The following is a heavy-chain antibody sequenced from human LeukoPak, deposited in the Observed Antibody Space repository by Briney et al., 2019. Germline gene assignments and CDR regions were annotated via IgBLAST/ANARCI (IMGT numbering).Heavy chain of an antibody. Sequence: SQTLSLTCTVSGGSISSGSYYWSWIRQPAGKGLEWIGRIYTSGSTNYNPSLKSRVTISLDTFKKQFSLKLSSVTAADTAVYYCARHFSCDSIGCPKWFDPWGQGTLVTVSS. CDR3: ARHFSCDSIGCPKWFDP. CDR2: IYTSGST. D-gene: IGHD2/OR15-2a*01. CDR1: GGSISSGSYY. J-gene: IGHJ5*02. V-gene: IGHV4-61*02.